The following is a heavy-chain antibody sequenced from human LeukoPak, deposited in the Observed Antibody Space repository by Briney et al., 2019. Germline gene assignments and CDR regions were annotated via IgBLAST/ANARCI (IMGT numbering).Heavy chain of an antibody. Sequence: RPSETLSLTCAVYGGSFSGYYWSWIRQPPGKGLEWIGEINHSGSINYNPSLKSRVTISVDTSKNQFSLKLSSVTAADTAVYYCARDAGYCSSTSCYLDYWGQGTLVTVSS. D-gene: IGHD2-2*01. V-gene: IGHV4-34*01. CDR3: ARDAGYCSSTSCYLDY. J-gene: IGHJ4*02. CDR2: INHSGSI. CDR1: GGSFSGYY.